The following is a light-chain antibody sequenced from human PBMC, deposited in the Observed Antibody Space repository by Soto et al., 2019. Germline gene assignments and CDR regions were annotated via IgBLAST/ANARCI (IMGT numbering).Light chain of an antibody. CDR2: GAS. CDR3: QQYGSSPRT. Sequence: EIVLTQSPGTLSLSPGERAALSCRASQSVSNNYLAWYQQKPGQAPRLLIYGASSRATGIPDRFSGSGSGTDFTLTISRLEPEDFAVYYCQQYGSSPRTFGRGTKLEIK. J-gene: IGKJ2*01. V-gene: IGKV3-20*01. CDR1: QSVSNNY.